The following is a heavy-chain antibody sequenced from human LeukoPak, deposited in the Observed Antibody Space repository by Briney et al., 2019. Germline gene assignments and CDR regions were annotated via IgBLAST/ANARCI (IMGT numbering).Heavy chain of an antibody. V-gene: IGHV4-34*01. J-gene: IGHJ4*02. CDR3: ARGLSDVY. CDR1: GGSFSGYY. Sequence: PSETLSLTCAVYGGSFSGYYWTWIRQPPGKGLEWIGEINHSGSTNYNPSLKSRVTISIDTSKNQFSLILSSVTAADTAVYYCARGLSDVYWGQGTLVTVSS. CDR2: INHSGST.